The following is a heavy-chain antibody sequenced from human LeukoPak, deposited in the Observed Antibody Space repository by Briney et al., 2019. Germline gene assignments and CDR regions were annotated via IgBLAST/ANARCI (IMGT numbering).Heavy chain of an antibody. CDR2: INPNSGGT. D-gene: IGHD6-13*01. V-gene: IGHV1-2*02. CDR3: ARRLAAAGTTPNIDY. Sequence: ASVKVSCKASGYTFTVYYMHWVRHAPGQGLEWMGWINPNSGGTNYAQKFQGGVTMTRDTSISTAYMEMSRLRSDDTAVYFCARRLAAAGTTPNIDYWGQGTLVTVSS. CDR1: GYTFTVYY. J-gene: IGHJ4*02.